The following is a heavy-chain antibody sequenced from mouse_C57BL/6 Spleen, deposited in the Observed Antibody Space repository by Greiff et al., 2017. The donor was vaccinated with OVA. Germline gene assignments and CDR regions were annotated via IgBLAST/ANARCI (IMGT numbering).Heavy chain of an antibody. CDR2: IDPSDSGT. CDR3: ARGSCSNYVDY. D-gene: IGHD6-1*01. J-gene: IGHJ2*01. CDR1: GYTFTSYW. V-gene: IGHV1-52*01. Sequence: QVQLQQPGAELVRPGSSVKLSCKASGYTFTSYWMHWVKQRPIQGLEWIGNIDPSDSGTHYNQKFKDKATLTVDKSSSTAYMQLSSLTSEDSAVYYYARGSCSNYVDYWGQGTTLTVSS.